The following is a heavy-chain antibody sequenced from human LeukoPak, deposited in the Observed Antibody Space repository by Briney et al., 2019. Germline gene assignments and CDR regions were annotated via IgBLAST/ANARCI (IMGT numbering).Heavy chain of an antibody. D-gene: IGHD3-3*01. Sequence: GGSLRLSCAASGFTLRSYSMNWVRQAPGKGLEWVSSISDSDNSMYYANSVKGRFTISRDNAKNTLYLQMNSLRAEDTAVYYCARDRDFYWGQGTLVTVSS. CDR2: ISDSDNSM. J-gene: IGHJ4*02. CDR3: ARDRDFY. V-gene: IGHV3-21*01. CDR1: GFTLRSYS.